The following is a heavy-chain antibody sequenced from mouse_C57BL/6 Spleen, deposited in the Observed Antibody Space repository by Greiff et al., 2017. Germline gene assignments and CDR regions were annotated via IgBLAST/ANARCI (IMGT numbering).Heavy chain of an antibody. D-gene: IGHD1-1*01. CDR2: IYPGDGDT. V-gene: IGHV1-82*01. J-gene: IGHJ2*01. CDR3: AREEGYYYGSPYLDY. CDR1: GYAFSSSW. Sequence: VQLQESGPELVKPGASVKISCKASGYAFSSSWMNWVKQRPGKGLEWIGRIYPGDGDTNYNGKFKGKATLTADKSSSTAYMQLSSLTSEDSAVYFCAREEGYYYGSPYLDYWGQGTTLTVSS.